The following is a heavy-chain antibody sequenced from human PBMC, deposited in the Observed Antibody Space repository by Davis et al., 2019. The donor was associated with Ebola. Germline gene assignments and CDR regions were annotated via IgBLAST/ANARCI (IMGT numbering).Heavy chain of an antibody. J-gene: IGHJ4*02. CDR2: ISGSGGST. Sequence: GESLKISCAASGFTFSSYDMNWVRQAPGKGLEWVSAISGSGGSTYYADSVKGRFTISRDNSKNTLYLQMNSLRAEDTAVYFCAKDPNSDFWSGYYRGDYWGQGTLVTVSS. CDR1: GFTFSSYD. V-gene: IGHV3-23*01. CDR3: AKDPNSDFWSGYYRGDY. D-gene: IGHD3-3*01.